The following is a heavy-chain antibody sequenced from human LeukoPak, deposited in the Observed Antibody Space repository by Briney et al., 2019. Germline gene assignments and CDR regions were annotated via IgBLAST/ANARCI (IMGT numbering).Heavy chain of an antibody. CDR1: GFTFSSYW. Sequence: PGGSLRLSCAASGFTFSSYWMHWVRQAPGKGLVWVSRINSDGSSTSYADSVKGRFTISRDNAKNTLYLQMNSLRAEDTAVYYRARDRGGSSWDDAFDIWGQGTMVTVSS. CDR2: INSDGSST. D-gene: IGHD6-13*01. CDR3: ARDRGGSSWDDAFDI. J-gene: IGHJ3*02. V-gene: IGHV3-74*01.